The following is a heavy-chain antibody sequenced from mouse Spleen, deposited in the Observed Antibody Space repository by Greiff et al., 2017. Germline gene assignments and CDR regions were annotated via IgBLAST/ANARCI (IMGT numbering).Heavy chain of an antibody. D-gene: IGHD2-1*01. CDR3: TRGGNYGFAY. Sequence: VKLMESGAELVRPGASVTLSCKASGYTFTDYEMHWVKQTPVHGLEWIGAIDPETGGTAYNQKFKGKATLTADKSSSTAYMELRSLTSEDSAVYYCTRGGNYGFAYWGQGTLVTVSA. J-gene: IGHJ3*01. CDR1: GYTFTDYE. CDR2: IDPETGGT. V-gene: IGHV1-15*01.